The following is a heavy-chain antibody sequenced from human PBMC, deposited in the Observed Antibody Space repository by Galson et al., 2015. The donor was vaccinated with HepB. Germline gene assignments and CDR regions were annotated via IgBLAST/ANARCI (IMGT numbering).Heavy chain of an antibody. Sequence: SPRLSCAASAFSFSSFSMNWVRQAPGKGLEWVSSIHSSGFYKYYAGSVKGRFTISRDNARNSLYLQMSSLRVEDTAVYYCARENGRQLPLDYWGQGTLVTVSS. CDR3: ARENGRQLPLDY. D-gene: IGHD2-2*01. J-gene: IGHJ4*02. CDR1: AFSFSSFS. CDR2: IHSSGFYK. V-gene: IGHV3-21*01.